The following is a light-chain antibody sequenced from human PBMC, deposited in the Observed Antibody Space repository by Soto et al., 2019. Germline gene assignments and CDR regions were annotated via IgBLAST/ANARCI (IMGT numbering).Light chain of an antibody. J-gene: IGKJ1*01. CDR3: QENYSVSRT. Sequence: DILMTQSPDVLAVSLGERATINCKSSQSLLYYSNFNNYLAWFQKKPGQPPKLLIYWASYRQSGVPARFSGSGSGTDFTLTINGLQAEDAAVYYCQENYSVSRTFGQVTKVDIK. CDR2: WAS. CDR1: QSLLYYSNFNNY. V-gene: IGKV4-1*01.